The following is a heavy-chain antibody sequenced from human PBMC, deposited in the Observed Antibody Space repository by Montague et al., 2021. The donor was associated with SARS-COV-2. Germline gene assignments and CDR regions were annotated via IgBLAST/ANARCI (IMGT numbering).Heavy chain of an antibody. J-gene: IGHJ4*02. D-gene: IGHD1-26*01. Sequence: SLRLSCAASGFIFSSNGMHWVRQAPGKGLEWVAHIWYDGSNENYVDSVKGRFTISRDNFKNTLYLQMNSLRAEDTAIYYCARGSVGGYYFDYWGQGTLVTVSS. CDR1: GFIFSSNG. V-gene: IGHV3-33*01. CDR3: ARGSVGGYYFDY. CDR2: IWYDGSNE.